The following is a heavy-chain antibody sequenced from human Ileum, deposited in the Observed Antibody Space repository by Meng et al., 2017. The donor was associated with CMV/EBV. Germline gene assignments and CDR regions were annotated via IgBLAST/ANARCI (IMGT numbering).Heavy chain of an antibody. CDR2: IKSDGTGI. J-gene: IGHJ4*02. CDR1: GFPLSNYW. D-gene: IGHD7-27*01. V-gene: IGHV3-74*01. Sequence: GRLVESGGGLTQPGGSMGFCLAAFGFPLSNYWMQGVRQVPGKGLVWVSRIKSDGTGITYVDSVKGRFTISRDNAKKTLDLQMTNLRVDDTAVYYCTRDYWGIPDYWGQGTLVTVSS. CDR3: TRDYWGIPDY.